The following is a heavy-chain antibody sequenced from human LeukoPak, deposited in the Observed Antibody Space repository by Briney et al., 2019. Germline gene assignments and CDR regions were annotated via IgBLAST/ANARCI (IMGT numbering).Heavy chain of an antibody. D-gene: IGHD3-3*01. Sequence: GGSLRLSCAASGFDFSSNWMHWVRHAPGQGLVWVSRIKGDGISTNYADSVKGRFTISRDIAKNTLYLQTNSLRAEDTGVYYCAKDHYWSIDYWGRGTLITVSS. CDR1: GFDFSSNW. CDR3: AKDHYWSIDY. J-gene: IGHJ4*02. CDR2: IKGDGIST. V-gene: IGHV3-74*01.